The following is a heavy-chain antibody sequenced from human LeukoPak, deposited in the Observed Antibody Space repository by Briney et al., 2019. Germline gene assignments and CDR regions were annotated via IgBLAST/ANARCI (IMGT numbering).Heavy chain of an antibody. CDR3: ARKGSGYYTFDI. D-gene: IGHD3-3*01. CDR1: GYTFTSYD. J-gene: IGHJ3*02. Sequence: ASVKVSCKASGYTFTSYDINWVRQAPGQGLEWMGWISAYNGNTNYAQKLQGRVTMTTDTSTSTAYMELRSLRSDDTAVYYCARKGSGYYTFDIWGQGTMVTVSS. V-gene: IGHV1-18*01. CDR2: ISAYNGNT.